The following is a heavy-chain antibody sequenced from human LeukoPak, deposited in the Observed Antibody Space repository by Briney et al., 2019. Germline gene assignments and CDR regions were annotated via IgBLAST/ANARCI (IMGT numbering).Heavy chain of an antibody. CDR2: ISSSSSYI. V-gene: IGHV3-21*01. Sequence: GGSLRLSCAASGFTFSSYSMNWVRQAPGKGLEWVSSISSSSSYIYYADSVKGRFTISRDNAKNSLYLQMNSLRAEDTAVYYRARVREWFPDAFDIWGQGTMITVSS. J-gene: IGHJ3*02. D-gene: IGHD3-3*01. CDR1: GFTFSSYS. CDR3: ARVREWFPDAFDI.